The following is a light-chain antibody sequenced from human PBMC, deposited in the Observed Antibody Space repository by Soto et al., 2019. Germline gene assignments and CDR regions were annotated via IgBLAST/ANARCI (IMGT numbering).Light chain of an antibody. CDR3: SSYTNQDTLV. Sequence: QSALTQPASVSGSPGQSITISCTGTSSDVGGYDHVSWYQQHPGKAPKLIIYDVTVRPSGISPRFSCSKSDNTASLAVSGRQHEDEADYYCSSYTNQDTLVFGGGTKLTVL. CDR1: SSDVGGYDH. V-gene: IGLV2-14*03. CDR2: DVT. J-gene: IGLJ3*02.